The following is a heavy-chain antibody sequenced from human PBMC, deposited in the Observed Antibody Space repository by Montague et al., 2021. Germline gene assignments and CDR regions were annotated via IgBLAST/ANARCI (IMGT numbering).Heavy chain of an antibody. Sequence: SRRLFCAASGFTFRSYSMNWVRQAPGKGLEWVSSISSSSSYIYYADSVKGRFTISRDNAKNSLYLQMNSLRAEDTAVYYCARDYYGSGRGKDYFDYWGQGTLVTVSS. CDR2: ISSSSSYI. V-gene: IGHV3-21*01. D-gene: IGHD3-10*01. CDR3: ARDYYGSGRGKDYFDY. J-gene: IGHJ4*02. CDR1: GFTFRSYS.